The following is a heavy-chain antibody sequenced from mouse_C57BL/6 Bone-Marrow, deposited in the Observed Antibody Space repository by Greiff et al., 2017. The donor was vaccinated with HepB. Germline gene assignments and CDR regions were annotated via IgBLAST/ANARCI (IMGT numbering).Heavy chain of an antibody. Sequence: VQLQQPGAELVRPGSSVKVSCKASGYAFTNYLLEWVKQRPGQGLEWIGVINPGSGGTNYNEKFKGKATLTADKSSSTAYMQLSSLTSEDSAVYFCAIRQLRGEDWGQGTTLTVSS. CDR1: GYAFTNYL. CDR2: INPGSGGT. J-gene: IGHJ2*01. CDR3: AIRQLRGED. V-gene: IGHV1-54*01. D-gene: IGHD3-2*02.